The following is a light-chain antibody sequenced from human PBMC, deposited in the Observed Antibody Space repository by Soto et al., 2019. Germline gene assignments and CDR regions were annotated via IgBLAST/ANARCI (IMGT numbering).Light chain of an antibody. V-gene: IGKV1-33*01. CDR1: QDISNY. J-gene: IGKJ4*01. CDR2: DAS. CDR3: QQYDNLT. Sequence: DIQMTQSPSSLSASVGDRVTITCQASQDISNYLNWYQQKPGKAPKLLIYDASNLETGVPSRFSRSGSWTDFTFTISSLQPEDIATYYCQQYDNLTFGGGTKVEIK.